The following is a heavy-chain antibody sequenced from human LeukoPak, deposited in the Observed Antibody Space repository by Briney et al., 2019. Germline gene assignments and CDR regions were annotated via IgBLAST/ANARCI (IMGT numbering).Heavy chain of an antibody. CDR3: ARNSLVVVPAARIYYYYYYYMDV. V-gene: IGHV4-34*01. CDR2: INHSGST. Sequence: PSETLSLTCAVYGGSFSGYYWSWIRQPPGKGLEWIGEINHSGSTNYNPSLKSRVTISVDTSKNQFSLKLSSVTAADTAVYYCARNSLVVVPAARIYYYYYYYMDVWGKGTTVTVSS. J-gene: IGHJ6*03. D-gene: IGHD2-2*01. CDR1: GGSFSGYY.